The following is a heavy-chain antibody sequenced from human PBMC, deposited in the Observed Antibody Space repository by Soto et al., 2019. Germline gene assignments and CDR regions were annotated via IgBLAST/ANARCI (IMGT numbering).Heavy chain of an antibody. J-gene: IGHJ6*02. CDR1: GFTLSDYY. Sequence: PGGSLRLSCAASGFTLSDYYMSWIRQASGKGLEYISYISSSSGSTNYADSVKGRFTISRDNAKNSLYLQMSSLRAEDTAVYYCARDRGGYDRLYYYHGMDVWGQGTTVTVSS. D-gene: IGHD5-12*01. CDR2: ISSSSGST. CDR3: ARDRGGYDRLYYYHGMDV. V-gene: IGHV3-11*06.